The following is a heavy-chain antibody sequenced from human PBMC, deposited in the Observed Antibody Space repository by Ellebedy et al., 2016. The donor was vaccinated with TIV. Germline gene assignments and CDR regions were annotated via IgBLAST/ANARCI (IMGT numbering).Heavy chain of an antibody. Sequence: PGGSLRLSCAPPGFPFDSNNLTWARQAPGKGMDWGSVICISDITSYEDSVRGRFPISRYTYKNTFSLQMNSLIVEGTASYYCAVVDFCWGQGTLVTVSS. J-gene: IGHJ4*02. V-gene: IGHV3-53*01. CDR3: AVVDFC. CDR1: GFPFDSNN. CDR2: ICISDIT. D-gene: IGHD2-15*01.